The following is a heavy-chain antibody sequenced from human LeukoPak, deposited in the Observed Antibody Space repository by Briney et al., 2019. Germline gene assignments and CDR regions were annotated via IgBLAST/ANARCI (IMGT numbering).Heavy chain of an antibody. CDR1: GGSISNNY. J-gene: IGHJ4*02. Sequence: SETLSLTCTVSGGSISNNYWSWIRQPPGKGLEWIGYVYYSGSTNYNPSLKSRVTMSVDTSKNQFSLKLNSVTAADTAMYYCARVDNSDYYDSTTYYSIPYYVEYWGQGTLVTVSS. V-gene: IGHV4-59*08. CDR3: ARVDNSDYYDSTTYYSIPYYVEY. D-gene: IGHD3-22*01. CDR2: VYYSGST.